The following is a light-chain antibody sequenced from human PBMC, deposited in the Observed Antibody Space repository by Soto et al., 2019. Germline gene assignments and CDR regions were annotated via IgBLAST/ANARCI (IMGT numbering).Light chain of an antibody. J-gene: IGLJ3*02. CDR3: AAWDESPNVPV. Sequence: QSVLTQPPSASGTPGQRVTISCSGSNSNIGRNTVNWYQQLPGAAPSLLIYSNNQRPSGVPDRFSGSKSGTSASLAISGLQSEDEADCYCAAWDESPNVPVFGGGTKLTVL. V-gene: IGLV1-44*01. CDR1: NSNIGRNT. CDR2: SNN.